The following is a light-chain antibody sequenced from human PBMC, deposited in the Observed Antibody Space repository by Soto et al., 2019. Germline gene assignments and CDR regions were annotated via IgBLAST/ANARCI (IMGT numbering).Light chain of an antibody. Sequence: DIQMTQSPSSLSASLGDRVTITCRASQGIGVYLAWFQQKPGKVPKLLIYAASALQSGVPSRFSGSGSGTDFTITISSLQPEDFATYYCQKYNSAPLTFGGGTKVEIK. J-gene: IGKJ4*01. CDR1: QGIGVY. CDR3: QKYNSAPLT. V-gene: IGKV1-27*01. CDR2: AAS.